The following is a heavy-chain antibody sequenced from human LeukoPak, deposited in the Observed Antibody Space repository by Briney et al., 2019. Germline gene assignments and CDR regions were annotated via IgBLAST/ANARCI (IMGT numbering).Heavy chain of an antibody. Sequence: SETLSLTCTVSGVSISSSNSYWGWIRQPPGKRLEWIGSIYYSGNTYYNASLKSQVSISIDTSKNQFSLKLSSVTAADTAVYYCANEPDWGAKWFDPWGQGTLVTVSS. CDR2: IYYSGNT. CDR3: ANEPDWGAKWFDP. V-gene: IGHV4-39*01. D-gene: IGHD3-9*01. J-gene: IGHJ5*02. CDR1: GVSISSSNSY.